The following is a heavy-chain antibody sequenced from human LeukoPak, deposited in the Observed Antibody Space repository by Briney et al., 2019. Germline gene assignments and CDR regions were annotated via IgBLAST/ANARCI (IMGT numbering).Heavy chain of an antibody. Sequence: GGSLRLSCAASGFTFRNYGMHWVRQVPGEGLEWLGVVTYDGSKAFYADSVEGRLTISRDNSKNTLYLQMNTLRVEDRAVYFCAKDQRTMTRRMDVWGQGTAVIVSS. D-gene: IGHD2-2*01. CDR3: AKDQRTMTRRMDV. CDR2: VTYDGSKA. V-gene: IGHV3-30*18. CDR1: GFTFRNYG. J-gene: IGHJ6*02.